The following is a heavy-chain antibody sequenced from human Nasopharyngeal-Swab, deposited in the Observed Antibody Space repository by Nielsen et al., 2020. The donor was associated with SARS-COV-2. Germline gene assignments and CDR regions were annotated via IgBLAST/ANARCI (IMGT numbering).Heavy chain of an antibody. V-gene: IGHV1-18*01. CDR1: GETIVSQG. D-gene: IGHD3-16*01. J-gene: IGHJ6*02. CDR2: INKYDGGK. Sequence: VKVTCKAAGETIVSQGSRWGGQAPGKGREGMGGINKYDGGKRYAEKFQGRVTITTDTSASSAFLELRSLRSDDTTLHYFARARGIQVWGHYYGLDVWGQGTTVTVSS. CDR3: ARARGIQVWGHYYGLDV.